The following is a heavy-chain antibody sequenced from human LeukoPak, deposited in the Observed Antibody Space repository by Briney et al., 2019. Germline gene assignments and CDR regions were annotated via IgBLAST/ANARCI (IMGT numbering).Heavy chain of an antibody. D-gene: IGHD1-7*01. CDR2: INPNSGGA. CDR1: GYTFTGYY. Sequence: GASVKVSCKASGYTFTGYYMHWVRQAPGQGLEWMGWINPNSGGAKYAQNFQGRVTMTRDTSISTAYMELSRLRSDDTAVYYCARVFNWNYERAPASSDAFDIWGQGTMVTVSS. CDR3: ARVFNWNYERAPASSDAFDI. V-gene: IGHV1-2*02. J-gene: IGHJ3*02.